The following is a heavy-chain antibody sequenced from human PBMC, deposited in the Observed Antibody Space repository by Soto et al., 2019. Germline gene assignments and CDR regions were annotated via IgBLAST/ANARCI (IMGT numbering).Heavy chain of an antibody. CDR1: GFSLSTSGVR. Sequence: QITLKESGPTLVKPTQTLTLTCTCSGFSLSTSGVRVGWIRQPPGKALEWLALIYWDDDKRYSPSLKSRLTITKDTSKNQVVLTMTNMDPVDTATYYCAHSRWVYCSTTSCPYYFDYWGQGTLVTVSS. J-gene: IGHJ4*02. D-gene: IGHD2-2*01. CDR2: IYWDDDK. CDR3: AHSRWVYCSTTSCPYYFDY. V-gene: IGHV2-5*02.